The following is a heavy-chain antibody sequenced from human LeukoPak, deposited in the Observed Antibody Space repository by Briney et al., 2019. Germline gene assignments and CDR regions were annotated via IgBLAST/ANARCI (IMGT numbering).Heavy chain of an antibody. J-gene: IGHJ4*02. D-gene: IGHD6-19*01. Sequence: SSETLSLTCTVSGGSISSYCWSWIRQPPGKGLEWIGEINHSGSTNYNPSLKSRVTISVDTSKNQFSLKLSSVTAADTAVYYCARLAGSSGNDYWGQGTLVTVSS. CDR2: INHSGST. CDR1: GGSISSYC. V-gene: IGHV4-34*01. CDR3: ARLAGSSGNDY.